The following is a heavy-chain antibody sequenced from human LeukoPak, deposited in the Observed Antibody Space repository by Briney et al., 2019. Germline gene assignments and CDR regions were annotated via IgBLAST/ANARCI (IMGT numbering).Heavy chain of an antibody. J-gene: IGHJ4*02. CDR1: RFTFSSYA. D-gene: IGHD3-22*01. CDR3: AKESLGYYDSGGLINY. Sequence: GGSLRLSCAASRFTFSSYAMSWVRQAPGKGLERVSAISGSGGSTYYADSVKGRFTISRDNSKNTLYLQMNSLRAEDTAVYYCAKESLGYYDSGGLINYWGQGTLVTVSS. CDR2: ISGSGGST. V-gene: IGHV3-23*01.